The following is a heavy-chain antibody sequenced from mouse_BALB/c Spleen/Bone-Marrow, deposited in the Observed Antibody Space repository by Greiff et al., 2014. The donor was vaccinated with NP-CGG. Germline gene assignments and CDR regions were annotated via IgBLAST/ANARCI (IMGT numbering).Heavy chain of an antibody. V-gene: IGHV1-4*01. Sequence: LEQSGAELARPGASVKMSCKASGYTFTTYSMNWVKQRPGQGLEWIAYINPSSGFTNYNQKFKDKATLTADKSSSTAYMQLSSLTSEDSAVYYCTRRAAYYFDYWGQGTALTVSS. CDR3: TRRAAYYFDY. J-gene: IGHJ2*01. D-gene: IGHD3-3*01. CDR2: INPSSGFT. CDR1: GYTFTTYS.